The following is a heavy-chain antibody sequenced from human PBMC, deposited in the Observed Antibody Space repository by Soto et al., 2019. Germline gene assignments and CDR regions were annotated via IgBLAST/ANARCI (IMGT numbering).Heavy chain of an antibody. D-gene: IGHD5-18*01. CDR3: ARGGDSYGYGAYYYYGMDG. CDR1: GFGVSNNY. V-gene: IGHV3-66*01. Sequence: EVQLVESGGGLVQPGGSLRLSCAASGFGVSNNYMSWVRQAPGKGLEWVSAINSGGNTYYADSVKGRFTISRDNSKNTVYLQMNSVGAEDTAVYYCARGGDSYGYGAYYYYGMDGWGQGTKVTVSS. J-gene: IGHJ6*02. CDR2: INSGGNT.